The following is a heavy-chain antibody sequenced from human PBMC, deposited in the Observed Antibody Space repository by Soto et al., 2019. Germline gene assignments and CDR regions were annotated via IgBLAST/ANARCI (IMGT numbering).Heavy chain of an antibody. CDR3: ARARYCTSTSCHGPFDY. Sequence: PGGSLRLSCASTGFTFSNYGMHWVRQAPGKGLEWVAVIWFDGNNKHYADSVRGRFTISRDNSKNTLYLQVNSLRAEDTAIYYCARARYCTSTSCHGPFDYWGQGTLVTVSS. V-gene: IGHV3-33*01. J-gene: IGHJ4*02. D-gene: IGHD2-2*01. CDR1: GFTFSNYG. CDR2: IWFDGNNK.